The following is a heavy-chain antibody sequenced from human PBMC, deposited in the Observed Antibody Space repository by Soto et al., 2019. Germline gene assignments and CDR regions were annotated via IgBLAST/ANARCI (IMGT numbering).Heavy chain of an antibody. CDR1: GYSISICYY. J-gene: IGHJ6*02. V-gene: IGHV4-38-2*02. CDR2: IYHSGST. Sequence: PSETLSLTCAVSGYSISICYYWVCILQPPGKGLEWIGSIYHSGSTYYNPSLKSRVTISVDTSKNQFSLKLSSVTAADTAVYYCARDETHDFWSGYYVYYYYGMDVWGQGTTVTVSS. CDR3: ARDETHDFWSGYYVYYYYGMDV. D-gene: IGHD3-3*01.